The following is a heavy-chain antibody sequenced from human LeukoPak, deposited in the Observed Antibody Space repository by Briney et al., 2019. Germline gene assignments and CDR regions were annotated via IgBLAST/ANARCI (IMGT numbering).Heavy chain of an antibody. V-gene: IGHV3-7*04. J-gene: IGHJ5*02. Sequence: GGSLRLSCGASGFTFRSFWMTWLRQSPGKGLEWVANIKEDGSEKYYVDSVKDRLIISRDNAKNSVFLQVNSLRAEDTAVYYCARGKNGASWGQGTLVTVSS. CDR2: IKEDGSEK. CDR3: ARGKNGAS. D-gene: IGHD2-8*01. CDR1: GFTFRSFW.